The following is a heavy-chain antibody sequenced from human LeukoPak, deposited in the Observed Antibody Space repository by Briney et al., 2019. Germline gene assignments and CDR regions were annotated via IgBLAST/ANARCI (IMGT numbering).Heavy chain of an antibody. CDR3: ARELEHNY. J-gene: IGHJ4*02. V-gene: IGHV4-39*02. CDR1: GGSISSSSYY. Sequence: SETMSLTCTVSGGSISSSSYYWGWIRQPPGKGLEWIGSIYYSGSTYYNPSLKSRVTISVDTSKNQFSLKLSSVTAADTAVYYCARELEHNYWGQGTLVIVSS. CDR2: IYYSGST. D-gene: IGHD1/OR15-1a*01.